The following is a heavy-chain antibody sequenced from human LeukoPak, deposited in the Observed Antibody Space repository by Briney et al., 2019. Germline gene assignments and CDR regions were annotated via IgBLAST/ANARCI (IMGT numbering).Heavy chain of an antibody. CDR2: INHSGST. CDR3: ARGGPILGSSGYYSPDFDY. Sequence: PSETLSLTCAVYGGSFSGYYWSWIRQPPGKGLEWIGVINHSGSTNYIPSLKSRVTISVDTSKNQFSLKLSSVTAADTAVYYCARGGPILGSSGYYSPDFDYWGQGTLVTVSS. V-gene: IGHV4-34*01. D-gene: IGHD3-22*01. J-gene: IGHJ4*02. CDR1: GGSFSGYY.